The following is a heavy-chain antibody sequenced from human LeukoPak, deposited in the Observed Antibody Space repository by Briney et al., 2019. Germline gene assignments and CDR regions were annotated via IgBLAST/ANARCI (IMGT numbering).Heavy chain of an antibody. Sequence: PSETLSLTCTVSGGSISSSSYYWGWIRQPPGKGLEWIGSIYYSGSTYYNPSLKSRVTISADTSKNQFSLKLSSVTAADTAVYYCARTGVLATVYYFDYWGQGTLVTVSS. CDR3: ARTGVLATVYYFDY. CDR2: IYYSGST. V-gene: IGHV4-39*01. D-gene: IGHD5-24*01. CDR1: GGSISSSSYY. J-gene: IGHJ4*02.